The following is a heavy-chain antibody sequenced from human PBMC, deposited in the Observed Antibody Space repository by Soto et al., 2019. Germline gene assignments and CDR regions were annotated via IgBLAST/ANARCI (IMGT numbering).Heavy chain of an antibody. D-gene: IGHD6-13*01. CDR2: IYTRGST. CDR3: ARERAAAGTTYSYYTHRMDD. J-gene: IGHJ6*02. Sequence: KELEWIGRIYTRGSTNYNPSLKSRVTMSVDTSKNQFSLKLSSVTAADTAVYYCARERAAAGTTYSYYTHRMDDWRQVTT. V-gene: IGHV4-4*07.